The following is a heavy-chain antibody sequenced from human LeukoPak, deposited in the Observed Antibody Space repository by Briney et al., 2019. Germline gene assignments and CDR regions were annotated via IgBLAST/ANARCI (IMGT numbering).Heavy chain of an antibody. V-gene: IGHV4-59*08. CDR3: VRHEDPESEGDYEVFNWFDP. J-gene: IGHJ5*02. CDR1: GGSISTYY. D-gene: IGHD4-17*01. CDR2: IYYSGST. Sequence: SETLSLTCTVSGGSISTYYWSWIRQPPGKGREWIGYIYYSGSTNYNPSLKSRVTISVDTSKNQFSLKLSSVTAADTAVYYCVRHEDPESEGDYEVFNWFDPWGQGTLVTVSS.